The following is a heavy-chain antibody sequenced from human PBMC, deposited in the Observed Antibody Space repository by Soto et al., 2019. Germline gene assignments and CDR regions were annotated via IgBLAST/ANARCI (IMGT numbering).Heavy chain of an antibody. Sequence: GESLKISCKGSGYSFTSYWISWVRQMPGKGLEWMGRIDPSDSYTNYSPSFQGHVTISADKSISTAYLQWSSLKASDTAMYYGASLLNHPLRDERHRGPGIAVAGTRYYYMDVWGKGTTVTVSS. CDR2: IDPSDSYT. D-gene: IGHD6-19*01. J-gene: IGHJ6*03. V-gene: IGHV5-10-1*01. CDR1: GYSFTSYW. CDR3: ASLLNHPLRDERHRGPGIAVAGTRYYYMDV.